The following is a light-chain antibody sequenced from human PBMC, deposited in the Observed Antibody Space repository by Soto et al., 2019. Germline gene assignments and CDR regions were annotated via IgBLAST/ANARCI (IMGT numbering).Light chain of an antibody. CDR2: KVS. J-gene: IGKJ2*01. CDR1: QSLVHSDGNTY. V-gene: IGKV2-30*02. CDR3: MQGTHWPPYT. Sequence: DVVMTQSPLSLPVTLGQPASISCRSSQSLVHSDGNTYLNWFHQRPGQSPRRLIYKVSNPDSGVPHRFSGSGSDTDFTLKISGVEAEDVGVYFCMQGTHWPPYTFGQGTKLEIK.